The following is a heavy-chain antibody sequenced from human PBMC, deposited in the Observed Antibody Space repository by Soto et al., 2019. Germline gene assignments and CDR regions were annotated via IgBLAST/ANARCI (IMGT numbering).Heavy chain of an antibody. CDR2: IYYSGST. CDR1: GGSISSYY. J-gene: IGHJ4*02. Sequence: SETLSLTCTVSGGSISSYYWSWIRQPPGKGLEWIGYIYYSGSTNYNPSLKSRVIILVDTSKNQFSLKLSFVTAADTAVYYCARRYGPGFDYWGQGTLVTVSS. V-gene: IGHV4-59*08. CDR3: ARRYGPGFDY. D-gene: IGHD4-17*01.